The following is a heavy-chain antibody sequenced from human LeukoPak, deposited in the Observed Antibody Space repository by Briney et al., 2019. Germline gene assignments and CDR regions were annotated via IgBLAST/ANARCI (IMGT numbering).Heavy chain of an antibody. V-gene: IGHV3-74*01. J-gene: IGHJ6*02. Sequence: PGGSLRLSCAASGFSFSSSWMHWVRQAPGPGLVWVSRINSDGSTTNYADSVKGRFTISRDNAMSTLYLQMNSLRAEDTAVYYCARDFGPYGMDVWGQGTTVTVSS. CDR1: GFSFSSSW. CDR3: ARDFGPYGMDV. CDR2: INSDGSTT. D-gene: IGHD3-16*01.